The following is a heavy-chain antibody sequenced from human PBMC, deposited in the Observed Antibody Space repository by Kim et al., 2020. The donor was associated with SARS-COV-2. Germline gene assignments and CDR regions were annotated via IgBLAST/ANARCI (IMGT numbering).Heavy chain of an antibody. CDR3: VREPAN. J-gene: IGHJ4*02. V-gene: IGHV3-11*01. CDR2: GSSM. Sequence: GSSMRYAESVNGRYSISRDNAKNSLSLQMNSLPPEDTAVYYCVREPANWGQGTLVTVSS.